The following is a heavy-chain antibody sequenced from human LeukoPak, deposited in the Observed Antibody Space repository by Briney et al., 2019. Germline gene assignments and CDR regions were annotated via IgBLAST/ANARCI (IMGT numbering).Heavy chain of an antibody. CDR1: GGSFSGYY. CDR2: INHSGST. V-gene: IGHV4-34*01. Sequence: SETLSLTCAVYGGSFSGYYWSWIRQPPGKGLEWIGEINHSGSTNYDPSLKSRVTISVDTSKNQFSLKLSSVTAADTAVYYCARGTYYYDSSGSNWFDPWGQGTLVTVSS. J-gene: IGHJ5*02. D-gene: IGHD3-22*01. CDR3: ARGTYYYDSSGSNWFDP.